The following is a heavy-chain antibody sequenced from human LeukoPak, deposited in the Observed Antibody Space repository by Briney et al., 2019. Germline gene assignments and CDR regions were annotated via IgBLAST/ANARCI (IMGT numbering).Heavy chain of an antibody. V-gene: IGHV4-4*09. J-gene: IGHJ6*03. CDR1: GGSISTYY. CDR2: IYTSGST. Sequence: SETLSLTCTVSGGSISTYYWSWIRQHPGKGLEWIGYIYTSGSTNYNPSLKSRVTISVDTSKNQFSLKLSSVTAADTAVYYCARLYYDFWSGYSPDNYYYYYMDVWGKGTTVTVSS. D-gene: IGHD3-3*01. CDR3: ARLYYDFWSGYSPDNYYYYYMDV.